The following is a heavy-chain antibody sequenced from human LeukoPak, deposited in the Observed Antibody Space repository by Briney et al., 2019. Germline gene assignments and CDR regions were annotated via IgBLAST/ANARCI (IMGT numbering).Heavy chain of an antibody. CDR3: AKPYYYGSGSYLFDY. CDR2: ISGSGGST. J-gene: IGHJ4*02. CDR1: GFNFDDYA. V-gene: IGHV3-23*01. D-gene: IGHD3-10*01. Sequence: GGSLRLSCAASGFNFDDYAMRWIRQAPGKGLEWVSAISGSGGSTYYADSVKGRFTISRDNSENTLYLQMNSLRAEDTAVYYCAKPYYYGSGSYLFDYWGQGTLATVSS.